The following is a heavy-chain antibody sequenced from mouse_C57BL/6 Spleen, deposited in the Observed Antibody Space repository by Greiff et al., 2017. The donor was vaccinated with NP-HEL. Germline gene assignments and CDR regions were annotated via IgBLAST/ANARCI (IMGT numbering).Heavy chain of an antibody. CDR3: ARSTTVVASNYYAMDY. CDR2: IYPGDGDT. V-gene: IGHV1-80*01. Sequence: QVQLQQSGAELVKPGASVKISCKASGYAFSSYWMNWVKQRPGKGLEWIGQIYPGDGDTNYNGKFKGKATLTADKSSRTAYMQLSSLTSEDSAVYFCARSTTVVASNYYAMDYWGQGTSVTVSS. CDR1: GYAFSSYW. D-gene: IGHD1-1*01. J-gene: IGHJ4*01.